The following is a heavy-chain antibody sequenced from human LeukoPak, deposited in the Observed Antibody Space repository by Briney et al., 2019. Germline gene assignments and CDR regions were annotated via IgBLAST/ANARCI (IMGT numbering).Heavy chain of an antibody. CDR2: INPSGGST. CDR3: AREWYSGSYSTFDY. Sequence: GASVKVSCNASGHTFTGYYMHWVRQAPGQGLEWMGRINPSGGSTSYAQKFQGRVTMTRDTSTSTVYMELSSLRSEDTAVYYCAREWYSGSYSTFDYWGQGTLVTVSS. D-gene: IGHD1-26*01. CDR1: GHTFTGYY. J-gene: IGHJ4*02. V-gene: IGHV1-46*01.